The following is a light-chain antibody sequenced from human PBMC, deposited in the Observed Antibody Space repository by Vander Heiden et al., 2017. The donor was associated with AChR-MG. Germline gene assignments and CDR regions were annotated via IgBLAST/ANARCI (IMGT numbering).Light chain of an antibody. J-gene: IGKJ2*01. CDR3: QQYGSAAYT. V-gene: IGKV3-20*01. Sequence: IVLTQSPGTLSLSPGERATLSCRASQSVSKNYLAWYQHKPGQAPRLLIYGASSRATGIPDRFSGSGSGTDFTLTISRLEPEDFAVYYCQQYGSAAYTFGQGTKLEIK. CDR1: QSVSKNY. CDR2: GAS.